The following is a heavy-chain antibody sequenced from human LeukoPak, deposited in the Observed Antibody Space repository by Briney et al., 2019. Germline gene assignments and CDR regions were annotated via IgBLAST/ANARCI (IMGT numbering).Heavy chain of an antibody. V-gene: IGHV3-23*01. Sequence: GGSLRLSCAASGFTFSSYAMNWVRQAPGKGLGWVSGISSSGAGTHYADSVKGRFTISRDNSKNTLHLQMNSLRAEDTAVYYCARVVYDFWSGYYFDYWGQGTLVTVSS. CDR2: ISSSGAGT. J-gene: IGHJ4*02. D-gene: IGHD3-3*01. CDR1: GFTFSSYA. CDR3: ARVVYDFWSGYYFDY.